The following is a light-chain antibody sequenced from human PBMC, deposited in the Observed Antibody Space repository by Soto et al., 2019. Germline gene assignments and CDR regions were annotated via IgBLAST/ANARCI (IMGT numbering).Light chain of an antibody. Sequence: EIVMTQSPATLSVSPGERATLSCRASQSVSSNLAWYQQKPGQAPRLLIYGASTRATGIPARFSGSGSGTDFTLVISSLQPDDFATYYCQQYDDFSPVTFGQGTKLEIK. J-gene: IGKJ2*01. V-gene: IGKV3-15*01. CDR2: GAS. CDR1: QSVSSN. CDR3: QQYDDFSPVT.